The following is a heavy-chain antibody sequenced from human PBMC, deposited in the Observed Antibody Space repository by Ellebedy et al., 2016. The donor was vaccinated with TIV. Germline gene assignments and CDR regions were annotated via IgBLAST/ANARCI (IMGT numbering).Heavy chain of an antibody. CDR3: ARAARYCSSTSCSNAFDI. D-gene: IGHD2-2*01. CDR1: GFTFSNFG. CDR2: IRYDGSNK. J-gene: IGHJ3*02. V-gene: IGHV3-30*02. Sequence: GESLKISCAASGFTFSNFGMHWVRQAPGKGLQWVAFIRYDGSNKYYADSVKGRFTISRDNSKNTLYLQMNSLRAEDTAVYYCARAARYCSSTSCSNAFDIWGQGTMVTVSS.